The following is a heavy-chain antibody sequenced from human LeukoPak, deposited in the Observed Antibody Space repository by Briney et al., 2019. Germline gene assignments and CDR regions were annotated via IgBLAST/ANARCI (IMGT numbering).Heavy chain of an antibody. CDR1: GYTLTELS. CDR2: FDPEDGET. Sequence: ASVKVSCKVSGYTLTELSMHWVRQAPGKGLEWMGGFDPEDGETIYAQKFQGRVTITADKSTSTAYMELSSLRSEDTAVYYCARLTYYYGSGSADTFDYWGQGTLVTVSS. D-gene: IGHD3-10*01. CDR3: ARLTYYYGSGSADTFDY. J-gene: IGHJ4*02. V-gene: IGHV1-24*01.